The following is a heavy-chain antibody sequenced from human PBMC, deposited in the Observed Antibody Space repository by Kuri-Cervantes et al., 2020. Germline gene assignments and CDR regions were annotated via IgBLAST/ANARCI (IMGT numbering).Heavy chain of an antibody. Sequence: GESLKISCAASGFTFDDYTMHWVRQAPGKGLEWVSSISSSSSYIYYADSVKGRFTISRDNAKNSLYLQVNSLRAEDTAVYFCVREASADWGQGTLVTVSS. CDR3: VREASAD. CDR2: ISSSSSYI. V-gene: IGHV3-21*01. CDR1: GFTFDDYT. J-gene: IGHJ4*02.